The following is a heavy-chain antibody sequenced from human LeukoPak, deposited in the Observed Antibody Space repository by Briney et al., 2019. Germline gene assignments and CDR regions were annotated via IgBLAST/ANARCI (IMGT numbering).Heavy chain of an antibody. CDR2: INPNSGGT. CDR1: GYTFTGYY. CDR3: ARRHWNYDCSGYTDAFDI. Sequence: ASVKVSCKASGYTFTGYYMHWVRQAPGQGLEWMGWINPNSGGTNYAQKFQGRVTMTRDTSISTAYMELSRLRSDDTAVYYCARRHWNYDCSGYTDAFDIWGQGTMVTVSS. J-gene: IGHJ3*02. D-gene: IGHD3-22*01. V-gene: IGHV1-2*02.